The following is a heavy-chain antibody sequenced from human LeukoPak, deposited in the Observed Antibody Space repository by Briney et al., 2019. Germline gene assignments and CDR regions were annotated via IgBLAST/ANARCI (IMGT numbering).Heavy chain of an antibody. Sequence: GGSLRLCCAASGFTVSSNYMSWVRQAPGKGLEWVSVMYSGGSTYYADSVKGRFTISRDNSKNTLYLQMNSLRDADTAVYYCARGYDSSGYSFEYWGQGTLVTVSP. CDR1: GFTVSSNY. CDR2: MYSGGST. V-gene: IGHV3-66*01. D-gene: IGHD3-22*01. J-gene: IGHJ4*02. CDR3: ARGYDSSGYSFEY.